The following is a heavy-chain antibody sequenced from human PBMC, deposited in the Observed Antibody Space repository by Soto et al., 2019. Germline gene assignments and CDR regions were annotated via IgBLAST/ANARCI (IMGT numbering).Heavy chain of an antibody. CDR3: ARGAYDYVWGSYRYSDAFDI. D-gene: IGHD3-16*02. Sequence: GASVKVSCKASGYTFTSYAMHWVRQAPGQRLEWMGWINAGNGNTKYSQKFQGRVTITRDTSASTAYMELSSLRSEDTAVYYCARGAYDYVWGSYRYSDAFDIWGQGTMVTVSS. CDR1: GYTFTSYA. V-gene: IGHV1-3*01. J-gene: IGHJ3*02. CDR2: INAGNGNT.